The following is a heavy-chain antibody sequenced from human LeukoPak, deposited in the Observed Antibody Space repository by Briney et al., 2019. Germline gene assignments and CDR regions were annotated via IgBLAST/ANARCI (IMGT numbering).Heavy chain of an antibody. Sequence: PGGSLRLSCAASGFTFSSYSMNWVRQAPGKGLEWVSAISGSGGSTYYADSVKGRFTISRDNSKNTLYLQMNSLRAEDTAVYYCAKSGSTSCYRVCYFDYWGQGTLVTVSS. V-gene: IGHV3-23*01. J-gene: IGHJ4*02. CDR1: GFTFSSYS. D-gene: IGHD2-2*02. CDR3: AKSGSTSCYRVCYFDY. CDR2: ISGSGGST.